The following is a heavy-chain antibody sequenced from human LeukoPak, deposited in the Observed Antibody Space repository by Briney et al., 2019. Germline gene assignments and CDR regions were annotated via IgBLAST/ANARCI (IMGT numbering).Heavy chain of an antibody. CDR1: GFTFSSYG. D-gene: IGHD6-19*01. V-gene: IGHV3-53*01. CDR2: IDSGGST. CDR3: ARVKANRSGWYYFDY. J-gene: IGHJ4*02. Sequence: GGSLRLSCAASGFTFSSYGMSWVRQAPGKGLEWVSVIDSGGSTYYADSVKGRFTISRDNSKNTLYLQMNSLRAEDTAVYYCARVKANRSGWYYFDYWGQGTLVTVSS.